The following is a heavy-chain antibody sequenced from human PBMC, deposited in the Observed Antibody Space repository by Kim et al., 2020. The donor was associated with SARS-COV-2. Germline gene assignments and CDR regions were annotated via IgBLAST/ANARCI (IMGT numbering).Heavy chain of an antibody. Sequence: ASVKVSCKASGYTFTSYAMNWVRQAPGQGLEWMGWINTNTGNPTYAQGFTGRFVFSLDTSVSTAYLQISSLKAEDTAVYYCAISHTYYYYDSSGYRVAAFDIWGQGTMVTVSS. CDR1: GYTFTSYA. D-gene: IGHD3-22*01. CDR3: AISHTYYYYDSSGYRVAAFDI. V-gene: IGHV7-4-1*02. CDR2: INTNTGNP. J-gene: IGHJ3*02.